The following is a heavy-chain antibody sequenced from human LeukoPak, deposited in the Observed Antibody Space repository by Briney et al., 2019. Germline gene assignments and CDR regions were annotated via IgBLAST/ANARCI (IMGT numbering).Heavy chain of an antibody. D-gene: IGHD1-26*01. CDR2: TYHRSKWYN. J-gene: IGHJ4*02. CDR3: ARGRDEVGAPTYFFDY. Sequence: SQTLSLTCAISGDSVSSNSAAWNWIRQSPSRGLEWLGRTYHRSKWYNDYAESLKSRITISPDTSKNQFFLQLNSVTPEDTAMYYCARGRDEVGAPTYFFDYWGQGTLVTVSS. V-gene: IGHV6-1*01. CDR1: GDSVSSNSAA.